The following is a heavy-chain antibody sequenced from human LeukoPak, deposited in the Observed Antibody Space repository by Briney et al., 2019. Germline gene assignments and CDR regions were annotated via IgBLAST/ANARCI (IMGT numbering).Heavy chain of an antibody. CDR3: ARVRYYGLGSYRSDDY. V-gene: IGHV3-48*02. CDR2: ISGNGRAT. J-gene: IGHJ4*02. Sequence: PGGSLRLSCAASGFTFSDSAMNWARQSPGEGPEWVSFISGNGRATYYADSVKGRFTISRDSAKNSLYLQMNSLRDEDTAVYYCARVRYYGLGSYRSDDYWGQGTLITVSS. D-gene: IGHD3-10*01. CDR1: GFTFSDSA.